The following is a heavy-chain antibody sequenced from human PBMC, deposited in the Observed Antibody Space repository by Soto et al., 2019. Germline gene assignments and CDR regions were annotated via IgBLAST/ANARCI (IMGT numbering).Heavy chain of an antibody. CDR3: ARGGRAYYDFWSGYYTPNNWFDP. D-gene: IGHD3-3*01. V-gene: IGHV4-39*01. CDR2: IYYSGST. CDR1: GGSISSSSYY. J-gene: IGHJ5*02. Sequence: SETLSLTCTVSGGSISSSSYYWGWIRQPPGKGLEWIGSIYYSGSTYYNPSLKSRVTISVDTSKNQFSLKLSSVTAADTAVYYCARGGRAYYDFWSGYYTPNNWFDPWGQGTLVTVSS.